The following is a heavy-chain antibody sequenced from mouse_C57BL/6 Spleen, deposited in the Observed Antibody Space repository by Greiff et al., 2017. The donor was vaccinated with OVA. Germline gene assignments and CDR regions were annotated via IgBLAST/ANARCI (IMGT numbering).Heavy chain of an antibody. Sequence: EVKLEESGPGLVKPSQSLSLTCSVTGYSITSGYYWNWIRQFPGNKLEWMGYISYDGSNNYNPSLKNRISITRDTSKNQFFLKLNSVTTEDTATYYCARDWDYDTWFAYWGQGTLVTVSA. J-gene: IGHJ3*01. CDR2: ISYDGSN. CDR3: ARDWDYDTWFAY. D-gene: IGHD2-4*01. V-gene: IGHV3-6*01. CDR1: GYSITSGYY.